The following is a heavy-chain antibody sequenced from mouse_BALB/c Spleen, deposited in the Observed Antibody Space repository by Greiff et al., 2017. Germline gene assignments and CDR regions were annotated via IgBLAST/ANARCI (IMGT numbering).Heavy chain of an antibody. Sequence: EVKLEESGGGLVKPGGSLKLSCAASGFTFSSYAMSWVRQSPEKRLEWVAEISSGGSYTYYPDTVTGRFTISRDNAKNTLYLEMSSLRSEDTAMYYCARNYYGSSYYFDVWGAGTTVTVSS. CDR3: ARNYYGSSYYFDV. CDR1: GFTFSSYA. J-gene: IGHJ1*01. CDR2: ISSGGSYT. D-gene: IGHD1-1*01. V-gene: IGHV5-9-4*01.